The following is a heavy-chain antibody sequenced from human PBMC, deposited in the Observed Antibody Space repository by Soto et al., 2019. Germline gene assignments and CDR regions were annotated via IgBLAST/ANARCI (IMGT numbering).Heavy chain of an antibody. Sequence: QVQLVQSGGEVVQPGASVKVSCKASGYFFTSYGISWVRQAPGQGLEWMGWISPYNGNTKYAQNLKGRVNMTTATSTYTAYMELRRLRYDDPAVYYCARDFGSDLSAPGAVFDYWGQGTLVTVSS. CDR3: ARDFGSDLSAPGAVFDY. J-gene: IGHJ4*02. CDR2: ISPYNGNT. D-gene: IGHD3-3*01. CDR1: GYFFTSYG. V-gene: IGHV1-18*04.